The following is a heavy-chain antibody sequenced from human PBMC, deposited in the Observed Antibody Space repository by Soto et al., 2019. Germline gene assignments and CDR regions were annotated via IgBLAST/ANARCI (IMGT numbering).Heavy chain of an antibody. V-gene: IGHV4-61*01. CDR3: ARDEISGQFFDY. Sequence: SETLSLTCTVSGGSVSSGSYYWSWIRHPPGKGLEWIGYIYYSGSTNYNPSLKSRVTISVDTSKNQFSLKLSSVTAADTAVYYCARDEISGQFFDYWGQGTLVTVSS. CDR2: IYYSGST. D-gene: IGHD3-16*02. CDR1: GGSVSSGSYY. J-gene: IGHJ4*02.